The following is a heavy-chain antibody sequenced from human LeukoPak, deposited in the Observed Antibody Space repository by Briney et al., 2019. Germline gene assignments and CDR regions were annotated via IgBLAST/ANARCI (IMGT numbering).Heavy chain of an antibody. CDR3: ARDTAMVVIDKFDY. V-gene: IGHV3-21*01. J-gene: IGHJ4*02. D-gene: IGHD5-18*01. CDR1: GFTFNSYS. Sequence: GGSLRLSCAASGFTFNSYSMNWVRQAPGKGLEWVSSISSSSSYIYYADSVKGRFTISRDNAKNSLYLQMNSLRAEDTAVYYCARDTAMVVIDKFDYWGQGTLVTVSS. CDR2: ISSSSSYI.